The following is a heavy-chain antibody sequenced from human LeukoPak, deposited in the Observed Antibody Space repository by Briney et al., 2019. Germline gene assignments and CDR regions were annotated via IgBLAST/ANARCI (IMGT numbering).Heavy chain of an antibody. D-gene: IGHD1-26*01. Sequence: GGSLRLSCAASGFTFTNYWMTWVREAPGTGLELVANIKEDGSEKYYVDSVKGRFTISRDNAKNSLYLQMNSLRAEDTAVYYCVYGGSYYVAWGQGTLGTVSS. CDR3: VYGGSYYVA. CDR2: IKEDGSEK. V-gene: IGHV3-7*01. CDR1: GFTFTNYW. J-gene: IGHJ5*02.